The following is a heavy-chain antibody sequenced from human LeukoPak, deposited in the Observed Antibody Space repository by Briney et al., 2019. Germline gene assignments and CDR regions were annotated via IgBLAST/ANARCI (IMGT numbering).Heavy chain of an antibody. D-gene: IGHD3-22*01. CDR2: ISYDGSNK. J-gene: IGHJ4*02. Sequence: GGSLRLSCAVSGFTFSSYVMHWVRQAPGKGLEWVAFISYDGSNKYYADSVKGRFTVSRDNSKNTLYLQMNSLRAEDTAVYYCARDYYDSSGSPWYVFDYWGQGSLVTVSS. CDR3: ARDYYDSSGSPWYVFDY. V-gene: IGHV3-30*04. CDR1: GFTFSSYV.